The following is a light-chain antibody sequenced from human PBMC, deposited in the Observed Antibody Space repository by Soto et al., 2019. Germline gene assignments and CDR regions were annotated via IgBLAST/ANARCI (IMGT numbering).Light chain of an antibody. CDR3: SSYVGSLVV. CDR2: EVS. Sequence: QSVLTQPPSASGSPGQSVTVSCTGTSSDVGGNDYVSWFQQHPGKAPKLMIYEVSKRPSGVPDRFSGSKSGNTASLTVSGLQAEDEADYYCSSYVGSLVVFGGGTKVTVL. CDR1: SSDVGGNDY. J-gene: IGLJ2*01. V-gene: IGLV2-8*01.